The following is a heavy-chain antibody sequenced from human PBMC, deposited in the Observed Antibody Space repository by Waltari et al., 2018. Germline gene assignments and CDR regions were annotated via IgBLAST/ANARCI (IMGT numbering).Heavy chain of an antibody. CDR3: ATPSRVGARLPGAFDI. CDR2: IYHSGST. D-gene: IGHD1-26*01. CDR1: GYSISSGYY. V-gene: IGHV4-38-2*02. J-gene: IGHJ3*02. Sequence: QVQLQESGPGLVKPSETLSLTCTVSGYSISSGYYWGWIRQPPGKGLEWIGSIYHSGSTYYNPSLKSRVTISVDTSKNQFSLKLSSVTAADTAVYYCATPSRVGARLPGAFDIWGQGTMVTVSS.